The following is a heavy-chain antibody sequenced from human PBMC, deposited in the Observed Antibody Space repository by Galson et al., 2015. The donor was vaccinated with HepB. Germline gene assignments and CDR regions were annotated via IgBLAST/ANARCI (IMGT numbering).Heavy chain of an antibody. Sequence: ETLSLTCTVSGGSISSYYWGWIRQPPGKGLEWIGSIYYSGSTYYNPSLKSRVTISVDTSKNQFSLKLSSVTAADTAVYYCARQLYSSGWYYFDYWGQGTLVTVSS. V-gene: IGHV4-39*01. D-gene: IGHD6-19*01. J-gene: IGHJ4*02. CDR3: ARQLYSSGWYYFDY. CDR1: GGSISSYY. CDR2: IYYSGST.